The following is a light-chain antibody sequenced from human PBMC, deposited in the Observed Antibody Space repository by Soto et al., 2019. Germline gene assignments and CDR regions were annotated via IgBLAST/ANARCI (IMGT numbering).Light chain of an antibody. V-gene: IGKV2-28*01. CDR3: MQTLQTTWT. CDR2: LGS. CDR1: RGLLHGNGLNY. J-gene: IGKJ1*01. Sequence: DIVLTQSPLSLPVTPEESASSSCRSSRGLLHGNGLNYLDWFLQKPGQSPQLLIYLGSTRASGVPDRFSGSGSGTDFTLEISRVEAEDVGVYYCMQTLQTTWTFGQGTKVEIK.